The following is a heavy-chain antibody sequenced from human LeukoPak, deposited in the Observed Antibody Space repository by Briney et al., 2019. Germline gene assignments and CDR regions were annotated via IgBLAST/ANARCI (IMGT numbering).Heavy chain of an antibody. Sequence: KPGESLKISCKGSGYSFTSYWIGWVRQMPGKGLEWMGIIYPGDSDTRYSPSFQGQVTISADKSIGTAYLQWSSLKASDTAMYYCARPVDYDSSGYYPNHFDYWGQGTLVTVSS. CDR1: GYSFTSYW. CDR3: ARPVDYDSSGYYPNHFDY. CDR2: IYPGDSDT. D-gene: IGHD3-22*01. V-gene: IGHV5-51*03. J-gene: IGHJ4*02.